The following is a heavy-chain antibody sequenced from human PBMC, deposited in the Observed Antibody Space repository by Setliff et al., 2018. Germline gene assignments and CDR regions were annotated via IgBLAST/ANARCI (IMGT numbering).Heavy chain of an antibody. J-gene: IGHJ4*02. CDR2: ISAYNGKT. V-gene: IGHV1-18*01. D-gene: IGHD2-8*01. CDR3: LRLVRYCTKIACQATSGDEV. CDR1: GYTFTDFG. Sequence: ASVKVSCKASGYTFTDFGVSWVRQAPGQGLEWVGWISAYNGKTYSAQKFQDRVTLTTHTSTNMGYLELRDLRSDDTAVYYCLRLVRYCTKIACQATSGDEVWGLGTLVTVSS.